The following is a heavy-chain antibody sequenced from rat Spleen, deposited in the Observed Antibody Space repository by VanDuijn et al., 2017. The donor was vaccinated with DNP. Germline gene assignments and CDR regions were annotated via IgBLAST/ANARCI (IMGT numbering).Heavy chain of an antibody. CDR1: GFTFSDYY. J-gene: IGHJ2*01. V-gene: IGHV5-29*01. CDR2: ISYNGGST. D-gene: IGHD1-11*01. Sequence: EVLLVESDGGLVQPGRSLKLSCAVSGFTFSDYYMAWVRQAPAKGLEWVATISYNGGSTYYRDSVKGRFTISRDNAKNTQYLQMDSLRSEDTAIYYCARGPNYGDYTDYFDYWGQGVMVTVSS. CDR3: ARGPNYGDYTDYFDY.